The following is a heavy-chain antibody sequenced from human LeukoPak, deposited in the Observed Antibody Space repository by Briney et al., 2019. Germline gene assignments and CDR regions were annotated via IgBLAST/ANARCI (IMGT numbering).Heavy chain of an antibody. CDR3: ARMTVVPAAITRTLSWFDP. J-gene: IGHJ5*02. CDR1: GGSFSGYY. D-gene: IGHD2-2*01. Sequence: SETLSLTCAVYGGSFSGYYWSWIRQPPGKGLEWIGEINHSGSTNYNPSLKSRVTISVDTSKNQFSLKLSSVTAADTAVYCCARMTVVPAAITRTLSWFDPWGQGTLVTVSS. CDR2: INHSGST. V-gene: IGHV4-34*01.